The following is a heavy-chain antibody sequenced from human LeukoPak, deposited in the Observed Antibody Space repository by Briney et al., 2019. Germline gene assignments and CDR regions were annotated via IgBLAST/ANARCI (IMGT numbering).Heavy chain of an antibody. CDR2: INHSGST. D-gene: IGHD2-2*01. J-gene: IGHJ1*01. CDR1: GGSFSGYY. Sequence: PSETLSLTCAVYGGSFSGYYWSWIRQPPGKGLEWIGEINHSGSTNYNPSLKSRVTISVDTSKNQFSLKLSSVTAADTAVYYCARSVSSGIVVVPAAEYFQHWGQGTLVTVSS. CDR3: ARSVSSGIVVVPAAEYFQH. V-gene: IGHV4-34*01.